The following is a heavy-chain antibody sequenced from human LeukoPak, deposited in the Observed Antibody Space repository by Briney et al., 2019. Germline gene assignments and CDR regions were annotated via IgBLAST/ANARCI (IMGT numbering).Heavy chain of an antibody. J-gene: IGHJ4*02. V-gene: IGHV3-33*01. Sequence: GRSLRLSCAASGFTFSSYAMYWVRQAPGKGLEWVTIIWYDGSNKNYADSVKGRFTISRDNSKNTLYLQMNSLRAEDTAVYYCARASQWLAFDYWGQGTLVTVSS. CDR1: GFTFSSYA. CDR3: ARASQWLAFDY. D-gene: IGHD6-19*01. CDR2: IWYDGSNK.